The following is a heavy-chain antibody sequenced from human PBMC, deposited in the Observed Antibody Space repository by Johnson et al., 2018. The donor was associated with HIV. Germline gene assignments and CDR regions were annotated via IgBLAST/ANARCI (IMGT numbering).Heavy chain of an antibody. J-gene: IGHJ3*02. D-gene: IGHD2-15*01. CDR1: GFTFSSYW. V-gene: IGHV3-7*01. Sequence: EVQLVESGGGLVQPGGSLRLSCAASGFTFSSYWMSWVRQAPGKGLEWVANRKQDGSEKYYGDSVKGRFTISRDNAKNSLYLQMNSLRAEDTAVYYCAAPDIVVVVALEGDAFDIWGQGTMVTVSS. CDR3: AAPDIVVVVALEGDAFDI. CDR2: RKQDGSEK.